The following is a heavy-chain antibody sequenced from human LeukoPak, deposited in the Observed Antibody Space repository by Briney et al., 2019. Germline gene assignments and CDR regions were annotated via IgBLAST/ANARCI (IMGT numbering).Heavy chain of an antibody. CDR2: IYYSGST. Sequence: SETLSLTCTVSGGSISSYYWSWIRQPPGKGLEWIGYIYYSGSTNYNPSLKSRVTISVDTSKNQFSLKLSSVTAADTAVYYCARYSRQLYYFDYWGQGTLVTVSS. V-gene: IGHV4-59*12. CDR1: GGSISSYY. J-gene: IGHJ4*02. D-gene: IGHD6-13*01. CDR3: ARYSRQLYYFDY.